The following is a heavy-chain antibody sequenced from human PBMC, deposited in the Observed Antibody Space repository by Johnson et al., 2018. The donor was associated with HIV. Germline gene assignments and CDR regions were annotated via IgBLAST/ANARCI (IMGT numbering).Heavy chain of an antibody. V-gene: IGHV3-66*01. CDR3: AREYSGWSQGAFDI. Sequence: EVQLVESGGGLVQPGGSLRLSCAASGFTVSGNYMNWVRQAPGKGLEWVSVIYSDGSTYYADSVQGRFTLSRENSQNTLYHQMNSLRAEDTAVYYCAREYSGWSQGAFDIWGQGTMVNVSS. D-gene: IGHD6-6*01. CDR2: IYSDGST. J-gene: IGHJ3*02. CDR1: GFTVSGNY.